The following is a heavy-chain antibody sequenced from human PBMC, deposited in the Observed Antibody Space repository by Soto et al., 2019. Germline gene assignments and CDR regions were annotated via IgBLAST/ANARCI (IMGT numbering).Heavy chain of an antibody. CDR2: LNPNSGGT. J-gene: IGHJ4*02. D-gene: IGHD3-3*01. Sequence: QVQLVQSGAEVKKPGASVKGSCKASGYTFTGYYMHWVRQAPGQGLEWMGWLNPNSGGTNYAQKFKGRVNMSRDTSSSTAYMELRRLRSDDTAVYYCARDLVFGVDQPVYWGQGTLVTVCS. CDR3: ARDLVFGVDQPVY. V-gene: IGHV1-2*02. CDR1: GYTFTGYY.